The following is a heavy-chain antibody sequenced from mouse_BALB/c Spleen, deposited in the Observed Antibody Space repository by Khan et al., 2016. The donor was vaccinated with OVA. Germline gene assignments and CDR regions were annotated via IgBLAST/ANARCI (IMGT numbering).Heavy chain of an antibody. CDR3: ARRNYFGYTFAY. J-gene: IGHJ3*01. CDR2: ISPGSGDT. CDR1: GYTFTDYY. V-gene: IGHV1-77*01. Sequence: QSGAELARPGASVKLSCKASGYTFTDYYINWVKQRTGQGLEWIGEISPGSGDTYYNERFKGKATLTADKSSSTANMQRSSLSSEASVVYFCARRNYFGYTFAYWGQGTLVTVSA. D-gene: IGHD1-2*01.